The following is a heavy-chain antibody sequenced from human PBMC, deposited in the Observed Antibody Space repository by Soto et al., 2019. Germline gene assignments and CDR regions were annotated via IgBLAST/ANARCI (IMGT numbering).Heavy chain of an antibody. CDR3: ARDRGYDAHDYYYNAMDV. J-gene: IGHJ6*02. CDR2: IRGFSPYT. V-gene: IGHV3-21*01. CDR1: GFTFRSYN. D-gene: IGHD2-15*01. Sequence: GVLRLSCVASGFTFRSYNMIWVRQAPGKGLEWVSAIRGFSPYTFYADSVKGRFTISRDNAKNSLYLQMNSLRAEDTAVYYCARDRGYDAHDYYYNAMDVWRQGTMVTVSS.